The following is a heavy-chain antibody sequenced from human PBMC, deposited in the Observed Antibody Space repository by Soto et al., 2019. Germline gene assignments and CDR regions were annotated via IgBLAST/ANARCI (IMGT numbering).Heavy chain of an antibody. CDR1: GGSISSGGYS. J-gene: IGHJ6*02. Sequence: SETLSLTCAVSGGSISSGGYSWSWIRQPPGKGLEWIGYIYHSGSTNYNPSLKSRVTISVDRSKNQFSLKLSSVTAADTAVYYCARGGKYCTNGVCSFYGMDVWGQGTTVTVSS. D-gene: IGHD2-8*01. V-gene: IGHV4-30-2*01. CDR2: IYHSGST. CDR3: ARGGKYCTNGVCSFYGMDV.